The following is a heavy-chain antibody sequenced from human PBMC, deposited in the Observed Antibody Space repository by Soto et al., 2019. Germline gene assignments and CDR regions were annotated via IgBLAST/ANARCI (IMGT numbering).Heavy chain of an antibody. J-gene: IGHJ4*02. CDR3: ARDGAAAGIVSAEYYFDY. Sequence: GGSLRLSCAASGFTFSSYGMHWVRQAPGKGLEWVAVIWYDGSNKYYADSVKGRFTISRDNSKNTLYLQMNSLRAEDTAVYYCARDGAAAGIVSAEYYFDYWGQGTLVTVSS. CDR1: GFTFSSYG. CDR2: IWYDGSNK. D-gene: IGHD6-13*01. V-gene: IGHV3-33*01.